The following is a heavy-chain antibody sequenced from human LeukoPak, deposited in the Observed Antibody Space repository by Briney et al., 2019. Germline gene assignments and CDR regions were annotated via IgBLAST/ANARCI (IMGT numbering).Heavy chain of an antibody. D-gene: IGHD3-22*01. CDR2: IHYSGST. Sequence: SETLSLTCTVSGGSTSSYYWSWIRQPPGKGLEWIGYIHYSGSTNYNPSLKSRVTISVDTSKNQFSLNLSSLTAADTAVYYCARETPQWLLRTFDIWGQGTMVTVSS. CDR1: GGSTSSYY. J-gene: IGHJ3*02. CDR3: ARETPQWLLRTFDI. V-gene: IGHV4-59*01.